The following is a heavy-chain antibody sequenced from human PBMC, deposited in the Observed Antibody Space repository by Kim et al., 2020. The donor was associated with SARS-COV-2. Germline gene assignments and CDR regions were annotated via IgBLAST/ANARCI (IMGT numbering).Heavy chain of an antibody. CDR2: ISTSGSTI. Sequence: GGSLRLSCAASGFTFNNYEMNWVRQAPGKGLEWVSYISTSGSTIYYADSVKGRFTISRDSAKNSLYLQMNSLRAEDTAIYFCARGPNRWSGGYYYMDVWGKGTTVTVSS. CDR1: GFTFNNYE. V-gene: IGHV3-48*03. CDR3: ARGPNRWSGGYYYMDV. J-gene: IGHJ6*03. D-gene: IGHD2-15*01.